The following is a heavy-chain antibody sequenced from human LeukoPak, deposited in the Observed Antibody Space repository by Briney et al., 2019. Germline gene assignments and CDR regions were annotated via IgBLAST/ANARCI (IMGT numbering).Heavy chain of an antibody. CDR2: IKQDGSEK. Sequence: GGSLRLSCAASGFTFSSYWMSWVRQAPGKGLEWVANIKQDGSEKYYVDSVKGRFTISRDNAKNSLYLQMNSLRAEDTAVYYCAKGLKLGLGWFDPWGQGTLVTVSS. V-gene: IGHV3-7*01. CDR1: GFTFSSYW. D-gene: IGHD3-3*02. CDR3: AKGLKLGLGWFDP. J-gene: IGHJ5*02.